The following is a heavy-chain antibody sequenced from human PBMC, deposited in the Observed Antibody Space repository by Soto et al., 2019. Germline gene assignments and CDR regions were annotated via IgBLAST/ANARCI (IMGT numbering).Heavy chain of an antibody. Sequence: GASVKVSCKTSGYTFTNHGIKWVRQAPGQGLEWMGWINPYNANTNYAQKLQGRVTMTTDTSTSTAYMDLRSLTSEDTAVYYCARDRVAGIWGDAFDIWGQGTMGTGS. J-gene: IGHJ3*02. CDR2: INPYNANT. V-gene: IGHV1-18*04. D-gene: IGHD3-16*01. CDR3: ARDRVAGIWGDAFDI. CDR1: GYTFTNHG.